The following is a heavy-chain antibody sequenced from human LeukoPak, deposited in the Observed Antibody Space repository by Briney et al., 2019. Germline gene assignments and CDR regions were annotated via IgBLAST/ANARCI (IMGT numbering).Heavy chain of an antibody. CDR3: ARGQQWLVDYYYMDV. J-gene: IGHJ6*03. CDR2: IIPIFGTA. CDR1: GGTFSSYA. D-gene: IGHD6-19*01. Sequence: SVKVSCKASGGTFSSYAISWVRQAPGQGLQWMGGIIPIFGTAIYAQKFQGRVTITADKSTGTAYMELSSLRSEDTAVYYCARGQQWLVDYYYMDVWGKGTTVTISS. V-gene: IGHV1-69*06.